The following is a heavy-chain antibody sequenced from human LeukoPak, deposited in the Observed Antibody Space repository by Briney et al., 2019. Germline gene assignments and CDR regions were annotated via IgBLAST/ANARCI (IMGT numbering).Heavy chain of an antibody. D-gene: IGHD6-13*01. J-gene: IGHJ5*02. CDR2: IIPIFGTA. CDR1: GGTFSSYA. CDR3: ARTGYPSSWYEHWFDP. V-gene: IGHV1-69*05. Sequence: GASVKVSCKASGGTFSSYAISWVRQAPGQGLEWMGGIIPIFGTANYAQKFQGRVTITTDESTSTAYMELSSLRSEDTAVYYCARTGYPSSWYEHWFDPWGQGTLVTVSS.